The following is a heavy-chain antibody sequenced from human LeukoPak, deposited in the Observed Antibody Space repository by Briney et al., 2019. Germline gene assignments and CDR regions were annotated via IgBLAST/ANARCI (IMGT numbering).Heavy chain of an antibody. CDR3: ARAPGSSWDDAFDI. D-gene: IGHD6-13*01. J-gene: IGHJ3*02. CDR1: GGSFSGYY. CDR2: IYYSGST. Sequence: PSETLSLTCAVYGGSFSGYYWSWIRQPPGKGLEWIGYIYYSGSTNYNPSLKSRVTISVDTSKNQFSLKLSSVTAADTAVYYCARAPGSSWDDAFDIWGQGTMVTVSS. V-gene: IGHV4-59*01.